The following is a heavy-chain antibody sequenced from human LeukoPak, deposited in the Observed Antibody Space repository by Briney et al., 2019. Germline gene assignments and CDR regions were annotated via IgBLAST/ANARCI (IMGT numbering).Heavy chain of an antibody. CDR2: IHSSGTT. V-gene: IGHV4-59*11. Sequence: SETLSLTCAVSGDSINSHYRNWIRRPPGKGLEWVAYIHSSGTTSTNPSLRSPVTMSVDTSKNQFSLKLSSVTAADTALYYCARDHRDGYNGFNARNWFDPWGQGTLVTVSS. CDR3: ARDHRDGYNGFNARNWFDP. D-gene: IGHD5-24*01. J-gene: IGHJ5*02. CDR1: GDSINSHY.